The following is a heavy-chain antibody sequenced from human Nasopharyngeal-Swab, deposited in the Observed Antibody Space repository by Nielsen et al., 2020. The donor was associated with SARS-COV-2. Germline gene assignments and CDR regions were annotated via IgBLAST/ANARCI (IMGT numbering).Heavy chain of an antibody. V-gene: IGHV5-10-1*01. CDR1: GYSFTSYW. CDR3: ARHWSDPGNWFDP. J-gene: IGHJ5*02. CDR2: IDPSDSYT. Sequence: GGSLRLSCKGSGYSFTSYWISWVRQMPGKGLEWMGRIDPSDSYTNYSPSFQGHVTISADKSISTAYLQWSSLKASDTAMHYCARHWSDPGNWFDPWGQGTLVTVSS.